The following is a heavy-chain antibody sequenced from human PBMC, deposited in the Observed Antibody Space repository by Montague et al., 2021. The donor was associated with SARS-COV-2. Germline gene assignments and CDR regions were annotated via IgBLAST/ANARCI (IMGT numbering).Heavy chain of an antibody. CDR2: IYYSGST. D-gene: IGHD6-19*01. Sequence: SETLSLTCTVSGGSISSYYWSWIRQPPGKGLEWIGYIYYSGSTNYNPYLKSRVTISVDTSKNQFSLKLSSVTAADTAVYYCARASVARKVLDYWGQGTLVTVSS. J-gene: IGHJ4*02. CDR3: ARASVARKVLDY. CDR1: GGSISSYY. V-gene: IGHV4-59*01.